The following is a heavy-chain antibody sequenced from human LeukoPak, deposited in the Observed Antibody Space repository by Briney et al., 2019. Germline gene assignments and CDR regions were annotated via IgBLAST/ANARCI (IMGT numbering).Heavy chain of an antibody. CDR1: GFNFSSFG. CDR2: IRSDEINK. CDR3: AKGRPDIDY. D-gene: IGHD1-14*01. J-gene: IGHJ4*02. Sequence: GGSLRLSCAASGFNFSSFGMDWVRQAPGKGLEWVSFIRSDEINKYYADPVKGRFTISRDNSKNTLSLQMNSLRVEDKAVYYCAKGRPDIDYWGQRTLVTVSS. V-gene: IGHV3-30*02.